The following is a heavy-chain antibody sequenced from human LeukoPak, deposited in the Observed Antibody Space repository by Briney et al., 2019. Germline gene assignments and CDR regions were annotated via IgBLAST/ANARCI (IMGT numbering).Heavy chain of an antibody. J-gene: IGHJ3*02. CDR2: INPNSGGT. D-gene: IGHD6-13*01. V-gene: IGHV1-2*02. CDR3: ARGIAAAGTHAFDI. CDR1: GYTFTGYY. Sequence: ASVKVSCKASGYTFTGYYMHWVRQAPGQGLEWMGWINPNSGGTSYAQKFQGRVTMTRDTSISTAYMELSRLRSDDTAVYYCARGIAAAGTHAFDIWGQGTMVTVSS.